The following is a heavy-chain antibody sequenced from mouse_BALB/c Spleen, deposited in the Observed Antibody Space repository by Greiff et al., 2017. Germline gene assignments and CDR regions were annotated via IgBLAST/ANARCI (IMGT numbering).Heavy chain of an antibody. J-gene: IGHJ1*01. D-gene: IGHD2-13*01. CDR2: IRNKANGYTT. Sequence: EVKLQESGGGLVQPGGSLRLSCATSGFTFTDYYMSWVRQPPGKALEWLGFIRNKANGYTTEYSASVKGRFTISRDNSQSILYLQMNTLRAEDSATYYCARVTLSYWYFDVWGAGTTVTVSS. CDR3: ARVTLSYWYFDV. CDR1: GFTFTDYY. V-gene: IGHV7-3*02.